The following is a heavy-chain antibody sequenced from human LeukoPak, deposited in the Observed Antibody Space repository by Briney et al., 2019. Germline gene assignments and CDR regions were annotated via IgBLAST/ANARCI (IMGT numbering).Heavy chain of an antibody. CDR1: GYSFSNYW. Sequence: GESLKISCKGSGYSFSNYWIGWVRQMPGKGLEWMGIIYPGDSDTRYRSSFQGQVTISADKSITTAYLQWSSLKASDTAMYYCASGYYHSSGYPDYWGQGTLVTVSS. D-gene: IGHD3-22*01. CDR2: IYPGDSDT. J-gene: IGHJ4*02. CDR3: ASGYYHSSGYPDY. V-gene: IGHV5-51*01.